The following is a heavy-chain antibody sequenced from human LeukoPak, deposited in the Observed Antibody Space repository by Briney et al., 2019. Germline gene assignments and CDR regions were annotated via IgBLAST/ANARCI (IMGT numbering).Heavy chain of an antibody. Sequence: SETLSLTCAVYGGSFSGYYWSWIRQPPGKGLEWIGEINHSGSTNYNPSLKSRVTISVDTSKNQFSLKLSSVTAADTAVYYCARGLGSSSGWFDPWGQGTLVTVSS. CDR1: GGSFSGYY. V-gene: IGHV4-34*01. CDR3: ARGLGSSSGWFDP. CDR2: INHSGST. J-gene: IGHJ5*02. D-gene: IGHD6-6*01.